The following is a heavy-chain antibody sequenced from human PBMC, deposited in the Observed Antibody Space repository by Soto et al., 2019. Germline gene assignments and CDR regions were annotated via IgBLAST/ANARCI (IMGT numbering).Heavy chain of an antibody. CDR2: IYYSGST. J-gene: IGHJ4*02. D-gene: IGHD1-1*01. V-gene: IGHV4-61*01. CDR1: GGSVSSGSDY. CDR3: ARAHSAGGIFGY. Sequence: QVQLQESGPGLVKPSETLSLTCTVSGGSVSSGSDYWSWIRQPPGKGLEWIGYIYYSGSTNYNPSLKGRVTLSVDTPKNQFSLKVSSVTAADTAVYYCARAHSAGGIFGYWGQGTLVSVSS.